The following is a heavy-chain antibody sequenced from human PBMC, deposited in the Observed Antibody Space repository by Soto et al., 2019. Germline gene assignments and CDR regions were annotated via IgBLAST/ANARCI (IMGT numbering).Heavy chain of an antibody. CDR1: GFTFSSYW. D-gene: IGHD3-10*01. CDR3: AREGTFSSYYYHYIDV. J-gene: IGHJ6*03. V-gene: IGHV3-7*01. Sequence: GGSLRLSCAASGFTFSSYWMSWVRQAPGKGLEWVANIKQDGSEKYYVDSVKGRFTISRDNAKNSLYLQMNSLRAEDTAVYYCAREGTFSSYYYHYIDVWGKGTTVTVSS. CDR2: IKQDGSEK.